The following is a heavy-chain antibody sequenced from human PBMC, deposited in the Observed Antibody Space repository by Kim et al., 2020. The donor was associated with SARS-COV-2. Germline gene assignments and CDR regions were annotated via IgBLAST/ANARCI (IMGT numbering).Heavy chain of an antibody. CDR3: ARGLAARGSIAARGNWFDP. Sequence: SETLSLTCAVSGGSISSSNWWSWVRQPPGKGLEWIGEIYHSGSTNYNPSLKSRVTISVDKSKNQFSLKLSSVTAADTAVYYCARGLAARGSIAARGNWFDPWGQGTLVTVSS. CDR2: IYHSGST. D-gene: IGHD6-6*01. CDR1: GGSISSSNW. V-gene: IGHV4-4*02. J-gene: IGHJ5*02.